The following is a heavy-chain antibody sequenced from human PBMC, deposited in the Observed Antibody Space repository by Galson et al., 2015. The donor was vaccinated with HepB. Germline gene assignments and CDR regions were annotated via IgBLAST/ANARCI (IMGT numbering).Heavy chain of an antibody. CDR3: ARGNGLWAGFRSDWFDS. D-gene: IGHD2-15*01. J-gene: IGHJ5*01. CDR2: ISHGDALK. V-gene: IGHV3-11*01. Sequence: SLRLSCAGSGFTFGDFYVNWIRQAPGKGLEWISWISHGDALKYYAASVRGRFTVYRDNAHNSVFLEMYSLRADDTAVYYCARGNGLWAGFRSDWFDSWGLGTPVTVSS. CDR1: GFTFGDFY.